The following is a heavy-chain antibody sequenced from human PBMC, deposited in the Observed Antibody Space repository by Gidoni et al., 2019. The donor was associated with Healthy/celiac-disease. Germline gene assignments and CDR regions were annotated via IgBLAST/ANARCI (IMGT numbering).Heavy chain of an antibody. J-gene: IGHJ5*02. CDR1: GGSISSYY. CDR3: AREAPRGIAARGGWFDP. Sequence: QVQLQQSGPGLVKPSETLSLTCTVSGGSISSYYWSWIRQPPGKGLEWNGYIYDSGSTNYNPPRKRRVTISVDTSKNQCSLKLSSGTAAETAVYYCAREAPRGIAARGGWFDPWGQGTLVTVSS. D-gene: IGHD6-25*01. V-gene: IGHV4-59*01. CDR2: IYDSGST.